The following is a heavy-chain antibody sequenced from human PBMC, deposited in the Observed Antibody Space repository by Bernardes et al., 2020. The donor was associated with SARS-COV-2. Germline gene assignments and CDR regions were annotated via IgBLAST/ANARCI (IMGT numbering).Heavy chain of an antibody. Sequence: LSLTFTVSGGSISSTTYYWGWIRQPPGKGLEWIGSIYYSGSAYYNPSLKSRVTISVDTSKNQFSLKLSSVTAADTAVYYCARSSPNYGGKYPIDYWGQGTLVTVSS. D-gene: IGHD4-17*01. CDR1: GGSISSTTYY. CDR3: ARSSPNYGGKYPIDY. CDR2: IYYSGSA. V-gene: IGHV4-39*01. J-gene: IGHJ4*02.